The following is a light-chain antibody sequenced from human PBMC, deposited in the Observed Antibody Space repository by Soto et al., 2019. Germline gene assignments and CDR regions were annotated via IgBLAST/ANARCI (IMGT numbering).Light chain of an antibody. CDR3: QQYSTYPYT. V-gene: IGKV1-5*01. Sequence: DIHMTQSSSTLSASVGDRVTITCRASQSISNWLAWYQQKPGKAPKVLISDTSSLSSGVSSRFSGSGSVTDFTLTISSLQPDDFATYYCQQYSTYPYTFGQGTKLEIK. CDR2: DTS. J-gene: IGKJ2*01. CDR1: QSISNW.